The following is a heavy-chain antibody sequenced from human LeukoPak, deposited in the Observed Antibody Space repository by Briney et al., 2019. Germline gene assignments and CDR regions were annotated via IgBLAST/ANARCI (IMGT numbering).Heavy chain of an antibody. CDR3: ARLGQDTAMVTTGHAFDI. CDR2: IYPGDSDT. J-gene: IGHJ3*02. D-gene: IGHD5-18*01. CDR1: GYSFTSYW. V-gene: IGHV5-51*01. Sequence: GESLKISCKGSGYSFTSYWIGWVRQMPGKGLEWMGIIYPGDSDTRYSPSFQGQVTISADKSISTAYLQWSSLKASDPAMYYRARLGQDTAMVTTGHAFDIWGQGTMVTVSS.